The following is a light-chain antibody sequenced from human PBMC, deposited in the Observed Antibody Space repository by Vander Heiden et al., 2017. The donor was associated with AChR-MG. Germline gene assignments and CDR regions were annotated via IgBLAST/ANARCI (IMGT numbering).Light chain of an antibody. Sequence: DIVMTQSPAILSVSPGERVTLSCRASQSVSNNLAWYQQKPGQAPRLLIYATSTRATAIPARFSGSGSGTEFTLTISSLQSEDFAVYYCQQYNNWPRTFGLGTKLDIK. CDR1: QSVSNN. J-gene: IGKJ2*01. CDR3: QQYNNWPRT. V-gene: IGKV3-15*01. CDR2: ATS.